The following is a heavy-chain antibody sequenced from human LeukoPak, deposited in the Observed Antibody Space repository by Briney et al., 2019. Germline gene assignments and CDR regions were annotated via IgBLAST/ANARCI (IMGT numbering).Heavy chain of an antibody. J-gene: IGHJ4*02. CDR2: ISGSGGST. V-gene: IGHV3-23*01. CDR1: GFTFSSYA. D-gene: IGHD3-10*01. Sequence: GGSLRLSCAASGFTFSSYAMSWVRQASGKGLEWVSAISGSGGSTYYADSVKGRFTISRDNSKNTLYLQMNSLRAEDTAVYYCAKASEYYGSGSYPIGGFYWGQGTLVTVSS. CDR3: AKASEYYGSGSYPIGGFY.